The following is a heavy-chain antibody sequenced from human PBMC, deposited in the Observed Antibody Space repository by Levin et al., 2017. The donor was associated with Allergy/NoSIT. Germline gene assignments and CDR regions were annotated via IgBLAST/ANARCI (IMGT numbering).Heavy chain of an antibody. D-gene: IGHD3-9*01. Sequence: GGSLRLSCAASGFGFRNYTMNWVRQAPGKGLEWVSSISSSSAYIFYADSVKGRFTISRDNAKNSLYLQMNSLRAEDTAVYYCARVRFYDILTGYDCWGQGVLVTVSS. CDR1: GFGFRNYT. V-gene: IGHV3-21*01. CDR3: ARVRFYDILTGYDC. J-gene: IGHJ4*02. CDR2: ISSSSAYI.